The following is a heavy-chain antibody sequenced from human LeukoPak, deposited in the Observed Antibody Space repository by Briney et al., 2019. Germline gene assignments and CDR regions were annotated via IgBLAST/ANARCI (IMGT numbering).Heavy chain of an antibody. CDR2: IYPGDSDT. V-gene: IGHV5-51*01. Sequence: GESLKISCKGSGYSFTSYWIGWVRQMPGKGLEWMGIIYPGDSDTRYSPSFQGQVTISANKSISTAYLQWSSLKASDTAMYYCARARYSGQWLYYFDYWGQGTLVTVSS. D-gene: IGHD6-19*01. CDR3: ARARYSGQWLYYFDY. CDR1: GYSFTSYW. J-gene: IGHJ4*02.